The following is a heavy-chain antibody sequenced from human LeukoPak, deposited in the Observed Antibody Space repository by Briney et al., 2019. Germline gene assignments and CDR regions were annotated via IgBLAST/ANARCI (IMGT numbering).Heavy chain of an antibody. Sequence: SETLSLTCTVSGDSISSTTYNWSWIRQPPGKGLEWIGRINHSGSTNYSPSLKSRATISVDTSKSQFSLKLNSMTAADTAVYYCARGEGARDGYNYEGPFYFDYWGQGTLVTVSS. J-gene: IGHJ4*02. V-gene: IGHV4-39*07. CDR2: INHSGST. D-gene: IGHD5-24*01. CDR3: ARGEGARDGYNYEGPFYFDY. CDR1: GDSISSTTYN.